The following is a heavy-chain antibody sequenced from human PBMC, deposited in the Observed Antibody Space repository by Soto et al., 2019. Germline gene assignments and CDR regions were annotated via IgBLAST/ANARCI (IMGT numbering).Heavy chain of an antibody. Sequence: PSETLSLTCDVSGVSISSGNWWSWVRQPPGKGLEWIAEVYNPSLKSRVTMSVDTSKNQFSLRLSSVTAADTAIYYCATRITVFGLLIPPFDPWGQGTQVTVSS. J-gene: IGHJ5*02. D-gene: IGHD3-3*01. CDR2: VY. V-gene: IGHV4-4*02. CDR1: GVSISSGNW. CDR3: ATRITVFGLLIPPFDP.